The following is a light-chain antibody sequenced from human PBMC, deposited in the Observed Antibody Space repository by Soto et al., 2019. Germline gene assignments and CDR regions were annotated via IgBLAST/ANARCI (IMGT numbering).Light chain of an antibody. V-gene: IGKV2-30*02. CDR2: KVS. Sequence: DVVMTQSPLSLPVTLGQSASISCRSNQSLVHSDGIAYFSWFQQRPGRSPRRLIYKVSNRDSGVPARFSGSGSGTDFALTISRVEAEDVGVYYCMQGTHWPITFGQGTRLEIK. CDR3: MQGTHWPIT. CDR1: QSLVHSDGIAY. J-gene: IGKJ5*01.